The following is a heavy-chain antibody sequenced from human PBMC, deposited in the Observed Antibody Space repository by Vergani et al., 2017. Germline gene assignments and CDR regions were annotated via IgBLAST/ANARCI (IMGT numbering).Heavy chain of an antibody. Sequence: QVQLVQSGAEVKKPGASVKVSCKASGYTFTGYYMHWVRQAPGQGLEWMGWINPNSGGTNYAQKFQGRVNMTRDTSISTAYMELSRLRSDDTAVYYCARAPHQYCSSTSCHPLDYWGQGTLVTVSS. D-gene: IGHD2-2*01. J-gene: IGHJ4*02. CDR3: ARAPHQYCSSTSCHPLDY. CDR1: GYTFTGYY. CDR2: INPNSGGT. V-gene: IGHV1-2*02.